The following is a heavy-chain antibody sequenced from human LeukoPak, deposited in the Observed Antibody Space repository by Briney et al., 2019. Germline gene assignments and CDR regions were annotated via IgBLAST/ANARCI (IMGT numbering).Heavy chain of an antibody. J-gene: IGHJ4*02. CDR3: ARLSGAPVRHPIYHFDY. V-gene: IGHV4-38-2*01. CDR1: GYSISSGYY. CDR2: IYHSGST. D-gene: IGHD2-2*02. Sequence: SETLSLTCAVSGYSISSGYYGGWIRQPPGKGLEWIGNIYHSGSTYKNPSLKSRVTISLDTSKNQFSLKLSSVTAADTAIYYCARLSGAPVRHPIYHFDYWGQGTLVTVSS.